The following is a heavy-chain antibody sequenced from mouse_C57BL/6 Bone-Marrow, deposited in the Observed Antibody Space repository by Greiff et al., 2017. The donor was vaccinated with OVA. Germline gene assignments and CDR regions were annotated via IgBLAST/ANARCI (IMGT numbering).Heavy chain of an antibody. CDR3: ARNPPITTPESDYAKDY. CDR2: IYPRSGNT. D-gene: IGHD1-1*01. V-gene: IGHV1-81*01. CDR1: GYTFTSYG. Sequence: VQLQQSGAELARPGASVKLSCKASGYTFTSYGISWVKQRTGQGLEWIGEIYPRSGNTYYNEKFKGNATLTADKSSSTAYMALRSLTSEDSAVYFCARNPPITTPESDYAKDYWGQGTSVTVST. J-gene: IGHJ4*01.